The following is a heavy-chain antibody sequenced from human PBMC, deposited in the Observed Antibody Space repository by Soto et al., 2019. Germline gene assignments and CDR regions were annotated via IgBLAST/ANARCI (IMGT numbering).Heavy chain of an antibody. Sequence: QVQLVESGGGVVQPGRSLRLSCTVYGFTFSDYGIHWVRQAPGKGLEWVAVIPYDGGIKHYADSVKGRFTISRDNSKNTLYLQMNSLRAEDTAMYYCAKVQIVGATLNYFDYWGQGILVTVSS. CDR2: IPYDGGIK. CDR1: GFTFSDYG. J-gene: IGHJ4*02. D-gene: IGHD1-26*01. CDR3: AKVQIVGATLNYFDY. V-gene: IGHV3-30*18.